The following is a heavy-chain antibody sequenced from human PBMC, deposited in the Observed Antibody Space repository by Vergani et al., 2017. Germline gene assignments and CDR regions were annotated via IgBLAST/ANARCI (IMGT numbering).Heavy chain of an antibody. CDR3: ARAGYDIVNGYYPNWFDP. D-gene: IGHD3-9*01. J-gene: IGHJ5*02. CDR1: GYTFTSYG. CDR2: ISAYNGNT. Sequence: QIQLVQSGAEVKKPGASVKVSCKASGYTFTSYGISWVRQAPGQGLEWMGWISAYNGNTNYAQKLQGRVTVTTDTSTSTAYMELRRLRSDDTAVYYCARAGYDIVNGYYPNWFDPWGQGTLVTVSS. V-gene: IGHV1-18*04.